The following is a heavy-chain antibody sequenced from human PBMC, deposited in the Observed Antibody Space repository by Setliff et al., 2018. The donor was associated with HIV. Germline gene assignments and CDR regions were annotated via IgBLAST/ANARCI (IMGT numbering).Heavy chain of an antibody. D-gene: IGHD6-13*01. J-gene: IGHJ6*02. CDR3: ASSWSRVPYYGMDV. CDR2: MNPNSGNT. CDR1: GYSFINYG. Sequence: WASVKVSCKASGYSFINYGISWVRQATGQGLEWMGWMNPNSGNTGYAQKFQGRVAMTRNTSISTAYMELSSLRSDDTAVYYCASSWSRVPYYGMDVWGQGTTVTVSS. V-gene: IGHV1-8*01.